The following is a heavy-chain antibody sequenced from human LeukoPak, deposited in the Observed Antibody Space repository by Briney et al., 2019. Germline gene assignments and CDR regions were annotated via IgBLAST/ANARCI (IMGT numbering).Heavy chain of an antibody. CDR2: IYYSGST. J-gene: IGHJ3*02. CDR3: ARGYCSGGSCYSDAFDI. V-gene: IGHV4-59*08. CDR1: GGSISSYY. Sequence: SETLSLTCTVSGGSISSYYWSWIRQPPRKGLEWIGYIYYSGSTNYNPSLKSRVTISVDASKNQFSLKLSSVTAADTAVYYCARGYCSGGSCYSDAFDIWGQGTMVTVSS. D-gene: IGHD2-15*01.